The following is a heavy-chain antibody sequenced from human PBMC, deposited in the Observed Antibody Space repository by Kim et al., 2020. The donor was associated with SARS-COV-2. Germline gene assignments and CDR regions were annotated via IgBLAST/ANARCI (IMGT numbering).Heavy chain of an antibody. V-gene: IGHV3-72*01. CDR1: GFSFSDHY. Sequence: GGSLRLSCAASGFSFSDHYMDWVRQAPGKGLEWVGRIRNKANGYSTEYAASVKGRFTISRDDSKNSLHLQMNSLKIEDTALYYCVRLWSGKYRPFDPWGQGTLVTVSS. J-gene: IGHJ5*02. CDR2: IRNKANGYST. CDR3: VRLWSGKYRPFDP. D-gene: IGHD3-3*01.